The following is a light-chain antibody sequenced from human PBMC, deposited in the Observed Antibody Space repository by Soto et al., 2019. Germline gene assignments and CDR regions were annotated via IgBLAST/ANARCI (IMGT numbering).Light chain of an antibody. V-gene: IGLV4-69*01. CDR3: QAWGAGTRVV. Sequence: QSVLTQSPSASDSLGASVKLTCTLSSAHSTYAISWHQQQPGKGPRYWMRLTSDGRLNKGDGIPDRFSGSSSGADRYLTISSLQSEDEADYYCQAWGAGTRVVFGGGTKLTVL. J-gene: IGLJ2*01. CDR1: SAHSTYA. CDR2: LTSDGRL.